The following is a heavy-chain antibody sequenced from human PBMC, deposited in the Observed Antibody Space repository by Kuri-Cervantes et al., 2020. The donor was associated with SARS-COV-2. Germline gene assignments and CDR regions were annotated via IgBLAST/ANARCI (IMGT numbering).Heavy chain of an antibody. V-gene: IGHV3-30*07. CDR3: ASLVVVAATHAFDI. D-gene: IGHD2-15*01. Sequence: GSLRLSCAASGFTFSSYAMHWVRQAPGKGLEWVAVISYDGSNKYYADSVKGRFTISRDNSKNTLYLQMNSLRAEDTAVYYCASLVVVAATHAFDIWGQGTMVTVSS. CDR2: ISYDGSNK. J-gene: IGHJ3*02. CDR1: GFTFSSYA.